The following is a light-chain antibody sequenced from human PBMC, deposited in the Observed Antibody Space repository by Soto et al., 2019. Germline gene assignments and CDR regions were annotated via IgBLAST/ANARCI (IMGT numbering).Light chain of an antibody. CDR3: QQRSNF. Sequence: EIVLTQSPATLSLSPAERATLSCRASQSVGNYLAWYQQKPGQAPRLLIYDASNRATGIPARFSGSGSGTDFTLTISSLEPEDFAVYYCQQRSNFFGPGTKVDIK. J-gene: IGKJ3*01. CDR1: QSVGNY. V-gene: IGKV3-11*01. CDR2: DAS.